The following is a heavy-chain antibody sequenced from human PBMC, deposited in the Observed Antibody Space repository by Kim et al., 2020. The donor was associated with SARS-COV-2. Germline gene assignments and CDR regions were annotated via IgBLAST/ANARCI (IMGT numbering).Heavy chain of an antibody. J-gene: IGHJ2*01. CDR3: ARGGSSGYSYWYFDL. D-gene: IGHD3-22*01. V-gene: IGHV3-13*01. Sequence: PGSVKGRFTNTRENAKNSLHMQMNSLRAGDTAVYYCARGGSSGYSYWYFDLWGRGTLVTVSS.